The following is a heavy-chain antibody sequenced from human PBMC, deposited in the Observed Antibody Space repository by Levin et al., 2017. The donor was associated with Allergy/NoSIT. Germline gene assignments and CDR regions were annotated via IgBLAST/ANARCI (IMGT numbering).Heavy chain of an antibody. J-gene: IGHJ4*02. D-gene: IGHD3-10*01. Sequence: GGSLRLSCAASGFTFSSYGMHWVRQAPGKGLEWVAVIWYDGSNKYYADSVKGRFTISRDNSKNTLYLQMNSLRAEDTAVYYCARDGSRPFLRFGELLSMGSDYWGQGTLVTVSS. CDR2: IWYDGSNK. CDR3: ARDGSRPFLRFGELLSMGSDY. V-gene: IGHV3-33*01. CDR1: GFTFSSYG.